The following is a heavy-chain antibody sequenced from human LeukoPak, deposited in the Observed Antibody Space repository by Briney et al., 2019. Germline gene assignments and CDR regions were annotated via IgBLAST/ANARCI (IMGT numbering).Heavy chain of an antibody. J-gene: IGHJ4*02. Sequence: ASVKVSCKASGGTFSSYAISWVRQAPGQGLEWMGGIIPIFGTANYAQKFQGRVTITADESTSAAYMELSSLRSEGTAVYYCARGYYDILTGYPTYFDYWGQGTLVTVSS. CDR3: ARGYYDILTGYPTYFDY. CDR1: GGTFSSYA. V-gene: IGHV1-69*13. CDR2: IIPIFGTA. D-gene: IGHD3-9*01.